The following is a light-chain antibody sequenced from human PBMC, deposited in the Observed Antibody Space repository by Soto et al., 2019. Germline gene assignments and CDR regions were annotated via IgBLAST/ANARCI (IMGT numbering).Light chain of an antibody. CDR3: CSYAGSGLVF. J-gene: IGLJ2*01. CDR2: EVT. CDR1: SSDIGTYKL. Sequence: QSALTQPASVSGSPGQSITISCTGTSSDIGTYKLVSWYQQHPGKAPKLMIYEVTKRPSGVSNRFSGSKSGNTASLTISGLQAEDGADYYCCSYAGSGLVFFGGGTKLTVL. V-gene: IGLV2-23*02.